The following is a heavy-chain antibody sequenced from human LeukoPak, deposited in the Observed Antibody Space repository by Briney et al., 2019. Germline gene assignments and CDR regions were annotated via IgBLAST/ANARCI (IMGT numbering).Heavy chain of an antibody. CDR3: ARNPAAGTLDY. Sequence: GGSLRLSCAASGFTFSNAWMTWVRQAPGKGLEWVSFISSSSSYTNYAESVKGRFTISRDNAKNSLYLQMNSLRAEDTAVYYCARNPAAGTLDYWGQGTLVTVSS. CDR1: GFTFSNAW. V-gene: IGHV3-11*06. J-gene: IGHJ4*02. D-gene: IGHD6-13*01. CDR2: ISSSSSYT.